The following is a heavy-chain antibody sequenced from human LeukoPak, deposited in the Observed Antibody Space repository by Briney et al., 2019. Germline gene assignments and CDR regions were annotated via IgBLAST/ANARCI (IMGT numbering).Heavy chain of an antibody. CDR2: ISAYNGNT. V-gene: IGHV1-18*01. Sequence: ASVKVSCKASGYTFTSYGISWVRQAPGQGLEWMGWISAYNGNTNYAQNLQGRVTMTTDTSTSTAYMELRNLRSDDTAVYYCARDEDYDSSGYYLFDYWGQGTLVTVSS. CDR1: GYTFTSYG. CDR3: ARDEDYDSSGYYLFDY. J-gene: IGHJ4*02. D-gene: IGHD3-22*01.